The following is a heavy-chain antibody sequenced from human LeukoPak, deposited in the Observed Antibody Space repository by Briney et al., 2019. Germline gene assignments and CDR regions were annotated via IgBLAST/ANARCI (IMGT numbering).Heavy chain of an antibody. V-gene: IGHV1-8*01. D-gene: IGHD3-3*01. CDR2: MNPNSGDT. Sequence: GASVKVSCKASGYTFTSYDINWVRQATGQGLEWMGWMNPNSGDTGYAQKLQGRVTMTTDTSTSTAYMELRGLRSDDTAVYYCARSGGDFWSGYYPGYWGQGTLVTVSS. CDR1: GYTFTSYD. CDR3: ARSGGDFWSGYYPGY. J-gene: IGHJ4*02.